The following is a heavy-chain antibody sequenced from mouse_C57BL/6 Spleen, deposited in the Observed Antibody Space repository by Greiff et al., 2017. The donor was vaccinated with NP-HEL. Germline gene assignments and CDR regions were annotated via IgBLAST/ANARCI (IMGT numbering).Heavy chain of an antibody. CDR1: GYTFTSYW. J-gene: IGHJ2*01. Sequence: QIQLQQPGAELVKPGASVKLSCKASGYTFTSYWMQWVKQRPGQGLEWIGEIDPSDSYTNYNQKFKGKATVTVDTSSSTAYMQLSSLTSEDSAVYYCARFYDAPYYFDFWGQGTTLTVSS. CDR2: IDPSDSYT. CDR3: ARFYDAPYYFDF. D-gene: IGHD2-3*01. V-gene: IGHV1-50*01.